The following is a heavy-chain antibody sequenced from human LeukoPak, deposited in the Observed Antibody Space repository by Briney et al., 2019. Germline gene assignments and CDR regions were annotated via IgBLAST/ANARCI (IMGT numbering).Heavy chain of an antibody. CDR3: ERDQGGATSY. CDR1: GFTFSSYS. Sequence: GGSLRLSCVASGFTFSSYSMNWVRQAPGEGLEWVSYISSLSGTIYYADSVKGRFTISRDNAKNSLYLQMDSLRAEDTAVYYCERDQGGATSYWGQGTLVTVSS. J-gene: IGHJ4*02. V-gene: IGHV3-48*01. D-gene: IGHD1-26*01. CDR2: ISSLSGTI.